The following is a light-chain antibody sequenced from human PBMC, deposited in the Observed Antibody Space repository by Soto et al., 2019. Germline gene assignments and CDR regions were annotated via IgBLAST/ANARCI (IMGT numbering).Light chain of an antibody. Sequence: EIVMTQSPVTLSLSPGEGATLSCRASRSVNSNYLAWYQRKPGQAPRRLIYGASSRATGIPDRFSGSGSGTDFTLTISRLEPEDFAVYYCQQYGSSPTFGEGTRLEI. CDR3: QQYGSSPT. CDR1: RSVNSNY. CDR2: GAS. J-gene: IGKJ5*01. V-gene: IGKV3-20*01.